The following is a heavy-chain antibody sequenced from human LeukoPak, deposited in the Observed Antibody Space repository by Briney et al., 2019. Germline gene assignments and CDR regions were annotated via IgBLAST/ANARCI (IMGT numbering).Heavy chain of an antibody. Sequence: SETLSLTCTVYGGSFSGLYWSWIRQPPGKGLEWIGEINHSGSTNYNPSLQSRVTISVDTSKNQFSLNLTSVTAADTAVYYCARTSNWFDPWGQGTLVTVSS. CDR2: INHSGST. CDR3: ARTSNWFDP. J-gene: IGHJ5*02. CDR1: GGSFSGLY. V-gene: IGHV4-34*01.